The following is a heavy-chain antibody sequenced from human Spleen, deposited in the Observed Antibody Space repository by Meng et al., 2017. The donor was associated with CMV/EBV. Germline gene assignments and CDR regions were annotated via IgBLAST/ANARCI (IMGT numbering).Heavy chain of an antibody. D-gene: IGHD1-1*01. J-gene: IGHJ4*02. CDR3: ARESDIRTGTTGGEFDY. V-gene: IGHV1-2*02. CDR2: IDPNSDGP. Sequence: ASVKVSCKASGYTFTGYYIHWVRQAPGQGLEWMGWIDPNSDGPNYAQKFQGRVTLTRDTSISTAYMELSRLRSDDTAVYYCARESDIRTGTTGGEFDYWGQGTLVTVSS. CDR1: GYTFTGYY.